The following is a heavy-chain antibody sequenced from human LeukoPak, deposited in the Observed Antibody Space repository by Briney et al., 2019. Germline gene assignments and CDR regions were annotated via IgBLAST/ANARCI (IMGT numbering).Heavy chain of an antibody. J-gene: IGHJ6*03. CDR2: IIPIFGTA. CDR1: GGTFSNYA. CDR3: TMVRGVFYSYYYYMDV. V-gene: IGHV1-69*13. Sequence: SVKVSCEASGGTFSNYAIGWVRQAPGQGLEWMGGIIPIFGTANYAQKFQGRVTITADESTSTAYMELSSLGSEDTAVYYCTMVRGVFYSYYYYMDVWGKGTTVTISS. D-gene: IGHD3-10*01.